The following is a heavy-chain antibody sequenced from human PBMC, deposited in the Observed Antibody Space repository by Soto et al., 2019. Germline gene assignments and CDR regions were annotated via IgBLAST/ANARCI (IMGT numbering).Heavy chain of an antibody. J-gene: IGHJ4*02. D-gene: IGHD7-27*01. Sequence: SETLSLTCSVSGGSISRGRYYWSWIRQRPGEGLQYIGYIYETGATYYKPSLKSRISISADTSKNQFTLKLNSVTAADTAVYYCARIAVPGASYWGQGTLVTVSS. V-gene: IGHV4-31*03. CDR3: ARIAVPGASY. CDR2: IYETGAT. CDR1: GGSISRGRYY.